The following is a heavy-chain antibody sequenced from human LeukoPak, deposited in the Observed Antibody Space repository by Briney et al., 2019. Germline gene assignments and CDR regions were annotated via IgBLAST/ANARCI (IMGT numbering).Heavy chain of an antibody. Sequence: GGSLRLSCAASGFTFSSYSMNWVRQAPGKGLEWVSYISSSSSTIYYADSVKGRFTISRDNAKNSLYLQMNSLRAEDTAVYYCARDPSYDFWSGRPLDYWGQGTLVTVSS. J-gene: IGHJ4*02. CDR1: GFTFSSYS. D-gene: IGHD3-3*01. CDR2: ISSSSSTI. V-gene: IGHV3-48*01. CDR3: ARDPSYDFWSGRPLDY.